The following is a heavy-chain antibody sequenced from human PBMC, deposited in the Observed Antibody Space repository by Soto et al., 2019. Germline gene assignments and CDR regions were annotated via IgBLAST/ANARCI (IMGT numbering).Heavy chain of an antibody. CDR2: TNSDGSST. J-gene: IGHJ4*02. Sequence: GGSLRLSCAASGFTFSSYWMHWVRQAPGKGLVWVSRTNSDGSSTSYADSVKGRFTISRDNAKNTLYLQMNSLRAEDTAVYYCARASSGLNPLDYWGQGTLVTVSS. V-gene: IGHV3-74*01. D-gene: IGHD6-19*01. CDR3: ARASSGLNPLDY. CDR1: GFTFSSYW.